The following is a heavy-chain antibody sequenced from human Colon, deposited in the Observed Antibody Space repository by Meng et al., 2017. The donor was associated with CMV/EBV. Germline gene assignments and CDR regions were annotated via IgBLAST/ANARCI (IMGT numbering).Heavy chain of an antibody. Sequence: GESLKISCAASGFSFTSFWMAWVRQAPGKGLEWVASIRQGGGETYYGDSMKDRFTISRDNDKDFLFLQMSSLRVEDTAVYYCARTPSEGSSWYHYYYYGMDVWGQGTTVTVSS. V-gene: IGHV3-7*03. CDR1: GFSFTSFW. CDR3: ARTPSEGSSWYHYYYYGMDV. CDR2: IRQGGGET. J-gene: IGHJ6*02. D-gene: IGHD6-13*01.